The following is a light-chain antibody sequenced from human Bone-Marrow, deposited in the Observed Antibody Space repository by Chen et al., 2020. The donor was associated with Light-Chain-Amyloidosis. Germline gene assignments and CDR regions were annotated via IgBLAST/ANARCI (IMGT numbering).Light chain of an antibody. CDR3: SSYTITSTLV. CDR2: EVT. V-gene: IGLV2-14*01. Sequence: QSALTQPASVSGSPGPSITISCTGTSSDVGGANHVSWYQQHPDKAPKLMIYEVTNRPSWVPDRFSGSKSDNAASLTISGLQTEDEADYFCSSYTITSTLVFGSGTRVTVL. J-gene: IGLJ1*01. CDR1: SSDVGGANH.